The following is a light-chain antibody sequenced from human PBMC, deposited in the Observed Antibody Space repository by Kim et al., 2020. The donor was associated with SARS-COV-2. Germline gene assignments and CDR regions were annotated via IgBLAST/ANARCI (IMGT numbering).Light chain of an antibody. J-gene: IGKJ2*01. CDR3: QQHSNWPPFMYT. V-gene: IGKV3-11*01. Sequence: PGERATLSCRASQSVSSYLAWYQQKPGQAPRLLIYDASNRATGIPARFSGSGSGTDFTLTISSLEPEDFAVYYCQQHSNWPPFMYTFGQGTKLEI. CDR1: QSVSSY. CDR2: DAS.